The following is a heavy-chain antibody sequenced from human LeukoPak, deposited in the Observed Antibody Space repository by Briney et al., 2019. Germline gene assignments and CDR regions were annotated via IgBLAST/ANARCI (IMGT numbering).Heavy chain of an antibody. V-gene: IGHV4-61*05. D-gene: IGHD3-10*01. CDR3: ARVRYYGSGSYGDAFDI. CDR2: IYYSGST. CDR1: GGSISSSIYY. Sequence: SETLSLTCTVSGGSISSSIYYWGRIRQPPGKGLEWIGYIYYSGSTNYNPSLKSRVTISVDASKNQFSLKLSSVTAADTAVYYCARVRYYGSGSYGDAFDIWGQGTMVTVSS. J-gene: IGHJ3*02.